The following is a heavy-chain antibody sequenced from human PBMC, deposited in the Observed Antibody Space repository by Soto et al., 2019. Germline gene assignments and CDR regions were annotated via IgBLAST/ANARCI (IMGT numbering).Heavy chain of an antibody. D-gene: IGHD4-17*01. V-gene: IGHV4-30-2*01. CDR3: AGYGGKGEGVIDY. Sequence: QLQLQESGSGLVKPSQTLSLTCAVSGGSISSGGYSWSWIRQPPGKGLEWIGYIYHSGSTYYNPSLKSRVNLSVDRSKNQVSLKLSSVTAADTAVYYCAGYGGKGEGVIDYWGQGTLVTVSS. J-gene: IGHJ4*02. CDR1: GGSISSGGYS. CDR2: IYHSGST.